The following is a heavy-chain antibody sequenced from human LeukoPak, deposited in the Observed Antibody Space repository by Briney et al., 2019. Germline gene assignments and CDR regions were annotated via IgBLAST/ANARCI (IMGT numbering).Heavy chain of an antibody. CDR3: ARLAPCSGGSCYYFDY. CDR1: GYTFTGYY. V-gene: IGHV1-2*02. D-gene: IGHD2-15*01. J-gene: IGHJ4*02. CDR2: INPNSGGT. Sequence: ASVKVSCKASGYTFTGYYMHWVRQAPGQELEWMGWINPNSGGTNYAQKFQGRVTMTRDTSISTAYMELSRLRSDDTAVYYCARLAPCSGGSCYYFDYWGQGTLVTVSS.